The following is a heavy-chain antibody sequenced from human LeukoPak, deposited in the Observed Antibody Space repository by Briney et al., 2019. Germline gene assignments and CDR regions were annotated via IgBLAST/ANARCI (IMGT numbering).Heavy chain of an antibody. D-gene: IGHD6-13*01. Sequence: ASVKVSCKASGYTFTSYAMNWVRQAPGQGLEWMGWINTNTGNPTYAQGFTGRFVFSLDTSVSTAYLQISSLKAEDTAVYYCARDYMLVRDYNWFDPWGQGTLVTVSS. CDR3: ARDYMLVRDYNWFDP. J-gene: IGHJ5*02. CDR1: GYTFTSYA. V-gene: IGHV7-4-1*02. CDR2: INTNTGNP.